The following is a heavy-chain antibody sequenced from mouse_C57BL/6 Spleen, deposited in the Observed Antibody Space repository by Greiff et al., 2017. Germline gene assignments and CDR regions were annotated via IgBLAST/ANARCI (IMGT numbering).Heavy chain of an antibody. CDR2: IYPGSGST. J-gene: IGHJ1*03. CDR1: GYTFTSYW. V-gene: IGHV1-55*01. Sequence: QVQLQQPGAELVKPGASVKLSCKASGYTFTSYWITWVKQRPGQGLEWIGDIYPGSGSTNYNEKFKSKATLTVDTSSSTAYMQLSSLTSEDSSVFYCAKYYGSSYLYFDVWGTGTTVTVSS. CDR3: AKYYGSSYLYFDV. D-gene: IGHD1-1*01.